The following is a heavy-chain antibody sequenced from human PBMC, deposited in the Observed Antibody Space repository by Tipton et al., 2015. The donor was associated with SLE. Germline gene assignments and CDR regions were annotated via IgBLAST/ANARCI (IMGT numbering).Heavy chain of an antibody. Sequence: GSLRLSCTVSGASVSSSVYSWGWIRQPPGKGLQWIGAMFYTGSAHYNPSLKGRVSISVDTSKNVFSLNVSSVTAADTAEYYCVRLRREHQIVRLGWFWGLGTLVTVS. J-gene: IGHJ1*01. V-gene: IGHV4-39*07. D-gene: IGHD2/OR15-2a*01. CDR1: GASVSSSVYS. CDR3: VRLRREHQIVRLGWF. CDR2: MFYTGSA.